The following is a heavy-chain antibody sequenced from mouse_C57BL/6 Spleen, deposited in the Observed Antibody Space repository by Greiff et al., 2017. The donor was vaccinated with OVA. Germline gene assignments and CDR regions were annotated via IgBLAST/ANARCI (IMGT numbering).Heavy chain of an antibody. CDR3: ARQDGSSYGYFDV. V-gene: IGHV5-15*04. D-gene: IGHD1-1*01. CDR1: GFTFSDYG. Sequence: EVKLEESGGGLVQPGGSLKLSCAASGFTFSDYGMAWVRQAPRKGPEWVAFISNLAYSIYYADTVTGRFTISRENAKNTLYLEMSSLRSEDTAMYYCARQDGSSYGYFDVWGTGTTVTVSS. CDR2: ISNLAYSI. J-gene: IGHJ1*03.